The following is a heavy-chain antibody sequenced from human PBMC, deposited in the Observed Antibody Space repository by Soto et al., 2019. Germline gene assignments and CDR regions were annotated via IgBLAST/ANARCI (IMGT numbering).Heavy chain of an antibody. CDR2: ISPRGRTV. V-gene: IGHV3-11*01. J-gene: IGHJ4*02. D-gene: IGHD5-12*01. Sequence: PGGSLRLSCAASGFTFSDYYVSWIRQAPGKGLEWVSFISPRGRTVYYADSVEGRFTISRDNAKNSVFLQMNTLRPEDTAVYYCARDERWLQYYFDYWGQGSLVTVSS. CDR1: GFTFSDYY. CDR3: ARDERWLQYYFDY.